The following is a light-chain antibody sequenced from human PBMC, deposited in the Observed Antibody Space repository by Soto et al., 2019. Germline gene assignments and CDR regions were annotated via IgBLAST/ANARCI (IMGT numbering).Light chain of an antibody. CDR1: SGHSSYA. J-gene: IGLJ3*02. Sequence: QLVLTQSPSASASLGASVKLTCTLSSGHSSYAIAWHQQQPEKGPRYLMKLNSDGSHSKGDGIPDRFSGSSSGAERYLTISSLQSEDEADYYCQTWGTGPWVFGRGTKVTVL. CDR3: QTWGTGPWV. V-gene: IGLV4-69*01. CDR2: LNSDGSH.